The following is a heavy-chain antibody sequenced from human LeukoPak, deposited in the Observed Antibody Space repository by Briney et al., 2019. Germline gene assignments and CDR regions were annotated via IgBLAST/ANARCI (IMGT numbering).Heavy chain of an antibody. V-gene: IGHV4-59*01. CDR3: ARDTDGYYYYGMDV. J-gene: IGHJ6*02. CDR2: IYYSGST. CDR1: GGSISSYY. D-gene: IGHD4-17*01. Sequence: ETLSLTCTVSGGSISSYYWSWIRQPPGKGLEWIGYIYYSGSTNYNPSLKSRVTISVDTSKNQFSLKLSSVTAADTAVYYCARDTDGYYYYGMDVWGQGTTVTVSS.